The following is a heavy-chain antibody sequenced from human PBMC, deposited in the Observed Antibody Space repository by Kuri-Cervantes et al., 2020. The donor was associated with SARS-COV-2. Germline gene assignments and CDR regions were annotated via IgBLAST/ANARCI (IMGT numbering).Heavy chain of an antibody. CDR3: ARDNLWLDYYYMDV. CDR1: GFTFSSYA. CDR2: ISGSGGST. Sequence: GGSLRLSCAASGFTFSSYAMSWVRQAPGKGLEWVSAISGSGGSTYYADSVKGRFTISRDNSKNTLYLQMNSLRAEDTAVYYCARDNLWLDYYYMDVWGKGTTVTVSS. D-gene: IGHD2-21*01. J-gene: IGHJ6*03. V-gene: IGHV3-23*01.